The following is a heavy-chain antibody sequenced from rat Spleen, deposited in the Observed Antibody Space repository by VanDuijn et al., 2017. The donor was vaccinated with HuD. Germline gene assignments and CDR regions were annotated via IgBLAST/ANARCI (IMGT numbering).Heavy chain of an antibody. V-gene: IGHV5S23*01. D-gene: IGHD1-3*01. CDR1: GFTFSNYD. CDR2: ISTGGGNT. CDR3: ARHAGDYGSYFDY. J-gene: IGHJ2*01. Sequence: EVQMVESGGGLVQPGRSLKLSCAASGFTFSNYDMAWVRQAPTKGLEWVASISTGGGNTYYRDSVKGRFTISRDSAESTLYLQMASLRSEDTATYYCARHAGDYGSYFDYWGQGVMVTVSS.